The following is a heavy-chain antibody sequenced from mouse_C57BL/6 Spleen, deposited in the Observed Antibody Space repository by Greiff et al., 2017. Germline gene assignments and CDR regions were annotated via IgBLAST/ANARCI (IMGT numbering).Heavy chain of an antibody. CDR1: GFSLTSYG. CDR2: IWRGGST. D-gene: IGHD1-1*01. CDR3: ATSMTTVEPDWYFDV. J-gene: IGHJ1*03. Sequence: QVQLKESGPGLVQPSQSLSITCTVSGFSLTSYGVHWVRQSPGKGLEWLGAIWRGGSTDYNAAIMSRLSTTTDNSKSQVFFKMNSLHADDTAIYYCATSMTTVEPDWYFDVWGTGTTVTVSS. V-gene: IGHV2-5*01.